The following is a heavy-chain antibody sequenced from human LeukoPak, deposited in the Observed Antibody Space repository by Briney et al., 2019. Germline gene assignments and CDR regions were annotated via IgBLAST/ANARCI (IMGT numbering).Heavy chain of an antibody. J-gene: IGHJ4*02. D-gene: IGHD3/OR15-3a*01. CDR1: GFTFSSYA. CDR2: ISGSGGTT. CDR3: AKVATWTYFDY. V-gene: IGHV3-23*01. Sequence: GGSLRLSCAASGFTFSSYAMNWVRQAPGKGLEWVSTISGSGGTTYYADSVKGRFAISRDNSKNTLYLQMNSLRAEDTAVYYCAKVATWTYFDYWGQGTLVTVSS.